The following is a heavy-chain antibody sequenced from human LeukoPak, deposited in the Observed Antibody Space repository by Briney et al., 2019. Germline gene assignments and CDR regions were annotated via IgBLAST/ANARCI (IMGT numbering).Heavy chain of an antibody. Sequence: KPGGSLRLSCAASGFSFSHYSMNWVRQAPGKGLEWVSSIGTSSGNTNYGDSVKGRFTISRDNMKNSVHLQMNSLRAEDTAVYYCARRLYCTSSSCHTGPDAFDIWGQGTMVTVSS. V-gene: IGHV3-21*01. CDR1: GFSFSHYS. D-gene: IGHD2-2*02. J-gene: IGHJ3*02. CDR2: IGTSSGNT. CDR3: ARRLYCTSSSCHTGPDAFDI.